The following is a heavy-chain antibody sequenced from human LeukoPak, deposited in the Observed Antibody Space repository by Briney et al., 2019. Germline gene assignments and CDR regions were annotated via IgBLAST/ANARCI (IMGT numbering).Heavy chain of an antibody. D-gene: IGHD4-17*01. CDR1: GFTFGSYG. J-gene: IGHJ4*02. V-gene: IGHV3-30*02. CDR3: ARGSRYGDYPYYCDF. Sequence: GGSLRLSCAASGFTFGSYGMHWVRQAPGKGLDWVAFRYDGNNPYYSASVKGRFTISRDNSKNTVLLQMNNLRLEDADVYYCARGSRYGDYPYYCDFWGQGTLVTVSS. CDR2: RYDGNNP.